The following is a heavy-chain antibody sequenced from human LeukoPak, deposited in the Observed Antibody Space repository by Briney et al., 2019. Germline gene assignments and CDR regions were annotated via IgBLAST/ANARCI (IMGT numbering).Heavy chain of an antibody. D-gene: IGHD2-8*02. V-gene: IGHV4-39*01. CDR3: GTRVAVTGDLDS. Sequence: SETLSLTCSVSTFPNYSSSYLRHWVRQPPGKGLEWIGNINYSGSTHYNASLKSRVTISVDTSTNQFSLKLSSVAAAATAEYYCGTRVAVTGDLDSWGQGTLVTVSS. CDR1: TFPNYSSSYL. CDR2: INYSGST. J-gene: IGHJ4*02.